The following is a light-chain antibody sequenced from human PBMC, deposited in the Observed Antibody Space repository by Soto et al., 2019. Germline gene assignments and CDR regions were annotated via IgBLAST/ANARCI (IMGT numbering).Light chain of an antibody. Sequence: QTVVTQEPSLSVSPGGTVTLTCGLSSGSVSTNYYPSWYQQTPGQAPRTLIHSTNTRSSGVPDRFSGSILGNKAALTITGAQADDESDYYCVLYMGSGISVFGGGTKLTVL. J-gene: IGLJ2*01. CDR1: SGSVSTNYY. CDR2: STN. V-gene: IGLV8-61*01. CDR3: VLYMGSGISV.